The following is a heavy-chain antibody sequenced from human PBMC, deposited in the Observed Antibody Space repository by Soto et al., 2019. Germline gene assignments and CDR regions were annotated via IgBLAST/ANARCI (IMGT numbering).Heavy chain of an antibody. CDR1: GYTFSNYG. CDR3: ARVVPGAEAWFGP. Sequence: GASVQVSCKTSGYTFSNYGITGVRQAPGQPLEWLGWISLYSDGTNYAQKFQGRVSMTTDTSTTTAYMELRSLRSDDTAVYYCARVVPGAEAWFGPWGQGTLVTVSS. CDR2: ISLYSDGT. D-gene: IGHD2-2*01. J-gene: IGHJ5*02. V-gene: IGHV1-18*01.